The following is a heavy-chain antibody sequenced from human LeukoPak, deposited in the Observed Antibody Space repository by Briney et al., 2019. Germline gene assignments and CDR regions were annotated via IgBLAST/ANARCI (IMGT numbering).Heavy chain of an antibody. Sequence: GRSLRLSCAASGFTFSSYAMHWVRQAPGKGLEWAAVISSDGNHKYYADSVKGRITISRDNSKNTLYLQMNSLRAGDTAVYYCARVYSRYFDYWGQGTLVTVSS. D-gene: IGHD4-11*01. J-gene: IGHJ4*02. CDR1: GFTFSSYA. CDR2: ISSDGNHK. V-gene: IGHV3-30-3*01. CDR3: ARVYSRYFDY.